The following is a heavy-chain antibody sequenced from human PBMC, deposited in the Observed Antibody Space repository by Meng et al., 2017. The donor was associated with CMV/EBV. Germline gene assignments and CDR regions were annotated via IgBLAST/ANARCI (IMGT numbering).Heavy chain of an antibody. CDR2: ISGSGGST. V-gene: IGHV3-23*01. CDR3: AKFDITGTRIFRRGGVNFDY. Sequence: GESLKISCAASGFTFSSYAMSWVRQAPGKGLEWVSAISGSGGSTYYADSVKGRFTISRDNSKNTLYLQMNSLGAEDTAVYYCAKFDITGTRIFRRGGVNFDYWGQGTLVTVSS. CDR1: GFTFSSYA. J-gene: IGHJ4*02. D-gene: IGHD1-7*01.